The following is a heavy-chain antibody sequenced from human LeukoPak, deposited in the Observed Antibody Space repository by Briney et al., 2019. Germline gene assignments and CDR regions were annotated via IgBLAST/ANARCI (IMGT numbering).Heavy chain of an antibody. J-gene: IGHJ5*02. CDR3: ARDPTYYYDSSGYP. Sequence: PGGSLRLSCAASGFTFSNAWMSWVRQAPGKGLEWVGRIKSKTDGGTTDYAAPVKGRFTISRDDSKNTLYLQMNSLKTEDTAVYYCARDPTYYYDSSGYPWGQGTLVTVSS. V-gene: IGHV3-15*01. CDR1: GFTFSNAW. CDR2: IKSKTDGGTT. D-gene: IGHD3-22*01.